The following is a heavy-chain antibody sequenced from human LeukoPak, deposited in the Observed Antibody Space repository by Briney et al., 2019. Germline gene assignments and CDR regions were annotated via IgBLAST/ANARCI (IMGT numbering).Heavy chain of an antibody. CDR2: IYPSGNT. V-gene: IGHV4-61*02. CDR3: ARNVPYGSSSRSRVDP. D-gene: IGHD6-6*01. Sequence: SQTLSLTCTVSGASISSGNYYWSWIRQPAGKELEWIGRIYPSGNTDYNPSLNSRVTMSLDTSKNQFSLKLSSVTAADTAIYYCARNVPYGSSSRSRVDPWGQGTLVTVSS. J-gene: IGHJ5*02. CDR1: GASISSGNYY.